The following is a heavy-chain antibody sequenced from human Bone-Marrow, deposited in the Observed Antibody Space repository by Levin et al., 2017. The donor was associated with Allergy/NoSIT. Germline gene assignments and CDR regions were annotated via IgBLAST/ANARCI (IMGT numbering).Heavy chain of an antibody. CDR1: GFTFDDYA. CDR2: IRWNSNII. Sequence: SLKISCAASGFTFDDYAMHWVRQAPGKGLEWVSGIRWNSNIINYADSVKGRFTISRDNAKNSLYLQMDSLRAEDTALYYCTKEGGSHPYYFDYWGQGTLVTVSS. J-gene: IGHJ4*02. CDR3: TKEGGSHPYYFDY. D-gene: IGHD1-26*01. V-gene: IGHV3-9*01.